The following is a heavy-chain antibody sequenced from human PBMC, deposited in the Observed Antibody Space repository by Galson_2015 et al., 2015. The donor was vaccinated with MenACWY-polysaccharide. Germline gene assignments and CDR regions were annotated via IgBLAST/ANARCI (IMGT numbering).Heavy chain of an antibody. Sequence: QHSGKVLEWIGYIYYSGNTCYNPSLKSRVTISVDTSKNQFSLKLSSVTAADTAVYYCARVAFYNAIYYMDVWGKGTTVAVSS. V-gene: IGHV4-31*02. D-gene: IGHD3-10*01. CDR2: IYYSGNT. J-gene: IGHJ6*03. CDR3: ARVAFYNAIYYMDV.